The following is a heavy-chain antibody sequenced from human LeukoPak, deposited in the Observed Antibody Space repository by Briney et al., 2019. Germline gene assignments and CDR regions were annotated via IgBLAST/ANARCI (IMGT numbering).Heavy chain of an antibody. J-gene: IGHJ6*03. CDR2: ISSSRSTT. Sequence: PGGSLRLSCAASGFTFSSYEMNWVRQAPGKGLEWISFISSSRSTTYYADSVKGRCTISRDNGKNSMYLQMHSLRAEDTAVYYCVRAEVGTTLKYYYYYMDVWGKGTTVTVSS. CDR3: VRAEVGTTLKYYYYYMDV. D-gene: IGHD1-26*01. CDR1: GFTFSSYE. V-gene: IGHV3-48*03.